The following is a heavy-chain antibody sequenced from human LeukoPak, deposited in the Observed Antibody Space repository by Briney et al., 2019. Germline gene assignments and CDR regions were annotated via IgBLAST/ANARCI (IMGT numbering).Heavy chain of an antibody. V-gene: IGHV3-30*03. CDR3: ARDASIAAAGHPEYFQH. J-gene: IGHJ1*01. CDR2: ISYDGSNK. D-gene: IGHD6-13*01. CDR1: GFTFDDYG. Sequence: GGSLRLSCAASGFTFDDYGMSWVRQAPGKGLEWVAVISYDGSNKYYADSVKGRFTISRDNSKNTLYLQMNSLRAEDTAVYYCARDASIAAAGHPEYFQHWGQGTLVTVSS.